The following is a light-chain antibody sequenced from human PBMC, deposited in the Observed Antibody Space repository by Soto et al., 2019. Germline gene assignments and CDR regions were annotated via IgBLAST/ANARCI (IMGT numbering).Light chain of an antibody. V-gene: IGLV2-14*03. CDR1: SSDVGGFNY. CDR3: NSYTSSSTYV. Sequence: QSVLTQPASVSGSPGQSITISCTGTSSDVGGFNYVSWYQQHPGKAPKLMIYDVTNRPSGVSYRFSGSKSGNTASLTISGLQAEVEADYYCNSYTSSSTYVLGTGTKVTVL. J-gene: IGLJ1*01. CDR2: DVT.